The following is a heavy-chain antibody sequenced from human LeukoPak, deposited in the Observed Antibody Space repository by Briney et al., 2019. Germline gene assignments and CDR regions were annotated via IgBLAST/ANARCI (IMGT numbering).Heavy chain of an antibody. Sequence: SETLSLTCAVYGGSFSGYYWSWIRQPPGKGLEWIGEINHSGSTNYNPSLKSRVTISVDTSKNQFSLKLGSVTAADTAVYYCARLEYSSFADQGYYFDYWGQGTLVTVSS. D-gene: IGHD6-6*01. J-gene: IGHJ4*02. V-gene: IGHV4-34*01. CDR3: ARLEYSSFADQGYYFDY. CDR1: GGSFSGYY. CDR2: INHSGST.